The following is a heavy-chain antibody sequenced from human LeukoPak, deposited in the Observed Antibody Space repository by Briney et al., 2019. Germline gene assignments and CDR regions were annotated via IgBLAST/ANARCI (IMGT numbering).Heavy chain of an antibody. CDR1: GYTFTNFD. CDR3: ARGGLLDLYYFDY. J-gene: IGHJ4*02. V-gene: IGHV1-2*02. Sequence: ASVKVSCKASGYTFTNFDINWVRQATGQGLEWMGWINPNSGGTNYAQKFQGRVTMTRDTSISTAYMELSRLRSDDTAVYYCARGGLLDLYYFDYWGQGTLVTVSS. CDR2: INPNSGGT. D-gene: IGHD2-15*01.